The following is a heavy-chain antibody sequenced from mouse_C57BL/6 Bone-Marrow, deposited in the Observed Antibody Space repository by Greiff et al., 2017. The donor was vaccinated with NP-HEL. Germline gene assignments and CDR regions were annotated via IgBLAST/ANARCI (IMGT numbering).Heavy chain of an antibody. Sequence: VQLQQSGAELVRPGASVKLSCTASGFNIKDDYMHWVKQRPEQGLEWIGWIDPENGDTEYASKFQGKATITADTSSNTAYLQLSSLTSEDTAVDYCASLLSLFAYWGQGTLVTVSA. D-gene: IGHD1-1*02. V-gene: IGHV14-4*01. CDR3: ASLLSLFAY. J-gene: IGHJ3*01. CDR1: GFNIKDDY. CDR2: IDPENGDT.